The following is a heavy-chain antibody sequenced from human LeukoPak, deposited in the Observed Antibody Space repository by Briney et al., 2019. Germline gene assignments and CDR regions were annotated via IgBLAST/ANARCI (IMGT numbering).Heavy chain of an antibody. Sequence: PGGSLRLSCAASGFTFSSDAMSWVRQAPGKGLEWVSAISGSGGSTYYADSVKGRFTISRDNAKNSLYLQMNSLRAEDTAVYYCARGEGCGGDCYRLFDYWGQGTLVTVSS. CDR2: ISGSGGST. CDR1: GFTFSSDA. J-gene: IGHJ4*02. D-gene: IGHD2-21*02. CDR3: ARGEGCGGDCYRLFDY. V-gene: IGHV3-23*01.